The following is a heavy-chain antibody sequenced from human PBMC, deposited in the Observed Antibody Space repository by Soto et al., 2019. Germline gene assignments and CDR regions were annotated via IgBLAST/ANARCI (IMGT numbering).Heavy chain of an antibody. CDR1: GFDFTDHY. CDR3: ARAPRGGVIIVITWAQIDY. D-gene: IGHD3-10*01. V-gene: IGHV1-46*01. CDR2: ISPDGGST. Sequence: QVQLVQSWAEVKKPGASVKVSCKASGFDFTDHYIHWVRQAPGQGLEWMGIISPDGGSTRYSQKFQARITMTRDTSTSTVYMELSSLRSEDTAIYYCARAPRGGVIIVITWAQIDYWGQGTLVTVSS. J-gene: IGHJ4*02.